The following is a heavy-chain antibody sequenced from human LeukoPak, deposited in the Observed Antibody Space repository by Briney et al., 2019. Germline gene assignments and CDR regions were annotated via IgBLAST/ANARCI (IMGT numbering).Heavy chain of an antibody. D-gene: IGHD4-17*01. CDR3: TREGPVSADAFDI. Sequence: ASVKVSCKASGYTFTGYYIHWVRQAPGQGLEWMGWINPNSGGTDYAQKFQGWVTMTRDTSISTAYMELSRLRPDDTAVYYCTREGPVSADAFDIWGQGTMVTVSS. CDR1: GYTFTGYY. V-gene: IGHV1-2*04. CDR2: INPNSGGT. J-gene: IGHJ3*02.